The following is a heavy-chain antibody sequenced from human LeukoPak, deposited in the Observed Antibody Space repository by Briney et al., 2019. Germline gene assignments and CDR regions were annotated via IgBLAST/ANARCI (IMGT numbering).Heavy chain of an antibody. D-gene: IGHD2-15*01. V-gene: IGHV1-18*01. CDR2: ISAYNGDR. Sequence: ASVKVSCKASGYTFTNYAFGWVRQAPGQGLEWMGWISAYNGDRNYAQNFQGRVTMTTDTSTSTAFMELSSLRSEDTAVYYCARVYCSGGSCYSNAFDIWGQGTMVTVSS. CDR1: GYTFTNYA. J-gene: IGHJ3*02. CDR3: ARVYCSGGSCYSNAFDI.